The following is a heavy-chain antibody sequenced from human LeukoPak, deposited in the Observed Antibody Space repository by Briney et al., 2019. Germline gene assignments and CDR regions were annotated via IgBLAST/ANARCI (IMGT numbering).Heavy chain of an antibody. CDR1: GFTFSSYA. CDR2: ISGSGGST. J-gene: IGHJ4*02. CDR3: APGGPRPDY. Sequence: PGGSLRLXCAASGFTFSSYAMSWDRQAPGKGLEWVSAISGSGGSTYYADSVKGRFTFSRENSKNTLYLQLNSVRAEDTAVYYCAPGGPRPDYWGQGTLVTVSS. D-gene: IGHD3-10*01. V-gene: IGHV3-23*01.